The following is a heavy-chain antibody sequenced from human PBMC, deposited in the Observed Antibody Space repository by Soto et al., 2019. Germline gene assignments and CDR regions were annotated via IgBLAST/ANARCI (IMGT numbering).Heavy chain of an antibody. Sequence: GASVKVSCKASGYTFTSYGISWVRQAPGQGLEWMGWISAYNGNTNYAQKLQGRVTMTTDTSTGTAYMELRSLRSDDTAVYYCARGGGVVVPAATFDYGGQGTLVTVSS. V-gene: IGHV1-18*04. CDR1: GYTFTSYG. J-gene: IGHJ4*02. CDR3: ARGGGVVVPAATFDY. CDR2: ISAYNGNT. D-gene: IGHD2-2*01.